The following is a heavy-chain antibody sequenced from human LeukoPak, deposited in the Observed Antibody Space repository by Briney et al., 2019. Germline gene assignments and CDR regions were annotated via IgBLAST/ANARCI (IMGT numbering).Heavy chain of an antibody. D-gene: IGHD2-21*02. J-gene: IGHJ4*02. Sequence: GGSLRLSCAASGFTFSSYAMHLVRQAPGKGLEWVAVISYDGSNKYYADSVKGRFTISRDNSKNTLYLQMNSLRAEDTAVYYCARWEVTAIRGFDYWGQGTLVTVSS. V-gene: IGHV3-30-3*01. CDR2: ISYDGSNK. CDR1: GFTFSSYA. CDR3: ARWEVTAIRGFDY.